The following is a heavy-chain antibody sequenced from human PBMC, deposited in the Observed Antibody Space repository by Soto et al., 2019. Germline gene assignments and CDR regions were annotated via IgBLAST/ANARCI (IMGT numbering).Heavy chain of an antibody. CDR2: INPSGGST. CDR3: AREAEPHKYCSSTSCYVWFDP. Sequence: ASVKVSCKASGYTFTSYYMHWVRQAPGQGLEWMGIINPSGGSTSYAQKFKGRVTMTRDTSTSTVYMELSSLRSEDTAVYYCAREAEPHKYCSSTSCYVWFDPWGQGTLVTVSS. CDR1: GYTFTSYY. D-gene: IGHD2-2*01. J-gene: IGHJ5*02. V-gene: IGHV1-46*01.